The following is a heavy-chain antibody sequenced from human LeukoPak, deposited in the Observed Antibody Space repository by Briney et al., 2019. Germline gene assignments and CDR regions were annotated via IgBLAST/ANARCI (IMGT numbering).Heavy chain of an antibody. Sequence: GGSLRLSCAASGFTFSSYAMSCVLQAPGKGLEWFSTISGSGGSTYYADSVKGRFTISRDNAKNTLYLQMNSLRAEDTAVYYCARRIQGMAPYYFDYWGQGTLVTVSS. D-gene: IGHD5-24*01. J-gene: IGHJ4*02. CDR2: ISGSGGST. V-gene: IGHV3-23*01. CDR1: GFTFSSYA. CDR3: ARRIQGMAPYYFDY.